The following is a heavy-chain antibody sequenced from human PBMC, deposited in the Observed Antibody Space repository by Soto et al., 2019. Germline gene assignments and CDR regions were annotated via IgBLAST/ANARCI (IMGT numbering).Heavy chain of an antibody. CDR1: GFTFNNYG. Sequence: QVQLVESGGGVVQPGRSLRLSCTASGFTFNNYGMHWVRQVPGEGLEWVAVVWSAGRNKYYADSVKGRCTISRDDSKKTVNWKTNSLRGGDTVVYYWARASNTTTVTGGGRDVWGKGTTVTVSS. J-gene: IGHJ6*04. D-gene: IGHD4-17*01. V-gene: IGHV3-33*01. CDR2: VWSAGRNK. CDR3: ARASNTTTVTGGGRDV.